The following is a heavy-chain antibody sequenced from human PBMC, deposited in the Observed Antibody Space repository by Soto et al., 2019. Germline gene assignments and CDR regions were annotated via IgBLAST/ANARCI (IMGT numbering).Heavy chain of an antibody. D-gene: IGHD2-2*01. Sequence: SETLSLTCAVSGDSISSGGYSWSWIRQPPGKGLEWIGYIYHSGSASYNPSPKSRVTISVDGSKNHFSLQLSSVTAADTAVYYCARGRLLPAVNFDYWGQGTLVTVSS. CDR3: ARGRLLPAVNFDY. CDR2: IYHSGSA. CDR1: GDSISSGGYS. J-gene: IGHJ4*02. V-gene: IGHV4-30-2*01.